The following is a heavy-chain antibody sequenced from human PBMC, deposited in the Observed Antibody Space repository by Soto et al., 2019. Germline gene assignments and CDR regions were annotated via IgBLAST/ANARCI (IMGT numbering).Heavy chain of an antibody. CDR1: GYTFTSYY. CDR3: ARGRDDILNVPSRSGSYYLDY. CDR2: INPSGGST. V-gene: IGHV1-46*01. J-gene: IGHJ4*02. Sequence: ASVKVSCKASGYTFTSYYMHWVRQAPGQGLEWMGIINPSGGSTSYAQKFQGRVTMTRDTSTSTVYMELSSLSSEDTAVYYCARGRDDILNVPSRSGSYYLDYWGQGTLVTVSS. D-gene: IGHD3-9*01.